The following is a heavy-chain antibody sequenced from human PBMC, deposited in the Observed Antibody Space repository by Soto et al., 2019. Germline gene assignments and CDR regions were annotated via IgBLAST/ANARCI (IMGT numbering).Heavy chain of an antibody. Sequence: GGSLRLSCAASGFTVSSNYMSWVRQAPGKGLEWVSVIYSGGSTYYADSVKVRFTISRDNSKNTLYLQMNSLRAEDTAVYYCARDRTYYYDSSGLQNFYGMDVWGQGTTVTVSS. J-gene: IGHJ6*02. CDR2: IYSGGST. CDR1: GFTVSSNY. CDR3: ARDRTYYYDSSGLQNFYGMDV. D-gene: IGHD3-22*01. V-gene: IGHV3-53*01.